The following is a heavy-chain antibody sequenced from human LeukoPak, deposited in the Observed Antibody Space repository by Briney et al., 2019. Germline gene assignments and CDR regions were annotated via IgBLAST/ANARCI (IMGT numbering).Heavy chain of an antibody. Sequence: PGGSLRLSCAASGFTVSSNYMSWVRQAPGKGLEWVSVIYSGGSTYYADSVKGRFTISRDNSKNTLYLQMNSLRAEDTAVYYCAKASTIVVVGDFDYWGQGTLVTVSS. CDR2: IYSGGST. D-gene: IGHD3-22*01. CDR3: AKASTIVVVGDFDY. CDR1: GFTVSSNY. V-gene: IGHV3-53*01. J-gene: IGHJ4*02.